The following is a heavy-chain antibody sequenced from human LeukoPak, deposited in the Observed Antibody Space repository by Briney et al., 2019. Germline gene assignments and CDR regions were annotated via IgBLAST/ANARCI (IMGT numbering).Heavy chain of an antibody. V-gene: IGHV3-23*01. D-gene: IGHD4-17*01. CDR3: TKDPNGDYVGAFDP. Sequence: PGGSLRLSCEASGFTFSSFAMTWVRQAPGKGLEWVSSITGSHGRTYNTDSVKGRFTISRDSSQNTLYLQMNSLRAEDTAVYYCTKDPNGDYVGAFDPWGQGTLVTVSS. CDR1: GFTFSSFA. J-gene: IGHJ5*02. CDR2: ITGSHGRT.